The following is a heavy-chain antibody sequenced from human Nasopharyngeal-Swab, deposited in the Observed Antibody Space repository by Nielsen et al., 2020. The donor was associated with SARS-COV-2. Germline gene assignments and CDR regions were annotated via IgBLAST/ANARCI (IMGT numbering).Heavy chain of an antibody. CDR2: ISGSGGST. D-gene: IGHD6-13*01. Sequence: GESLKISCAASGFTFSSYAMSWVRQAPGKGLEWVSAISGSGGSTYYADSVKGRFTIFRDNSKNTLYLQMNSLRAEDTAVYYCARWKGSSWSDYWGQGTLVTVSS. CDR3: ARWKGSSWSDY. CDR1: GFTFSSYA. J-gene: IGHJ4*02. V-gene: IGHV3-23*01.